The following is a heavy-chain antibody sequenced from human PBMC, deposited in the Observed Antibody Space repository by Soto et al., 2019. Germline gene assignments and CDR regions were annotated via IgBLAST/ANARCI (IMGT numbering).Heavy chain of an antibody. D-gene: IGHD3-10*01. V-gene: IGHV3-72*01. CDR1: VFIVSDRY. CDR3: ATIDMVEKFDP. CDR2: IRNRANSYST. J-gene: IGHJ5*02. Sequence: GSLRWSCAASVFIVSDRYMDWVRETPGKGLEWLGRIRNRANSYSTEYAASVRGRFTISRDDSNNSLYLHMSSLKTEDTAVYYCATIDMVEKFDPRGQGALVTVSS.